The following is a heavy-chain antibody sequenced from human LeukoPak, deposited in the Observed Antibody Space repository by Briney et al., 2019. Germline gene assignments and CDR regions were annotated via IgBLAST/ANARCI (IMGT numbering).Heavy chain of an antibody. Sequence: SETLSLTCTVSGGSITNGGYYWSWIRQPAGKGLEWIGRIYTTGNTNYNPSLKSRVTMSLDTSKNQFSLKLRSLTAADTAIYYCARARFRDRVQVYFYYYMDVWGKGTTVTISS. V-gene: IGHV4-61*02. CDR2: IYTTGNT. D-gene: IGHD3-10*02. CDR1: GGSITNGGYY. J-gene: IGHJ6*03. CDR3: ARARFRDRVQVYFYYYMDV.